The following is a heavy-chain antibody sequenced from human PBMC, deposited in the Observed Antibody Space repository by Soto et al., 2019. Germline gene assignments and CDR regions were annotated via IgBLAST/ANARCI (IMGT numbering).Heavy chain of an antibody. J-gene: IGHJ6*03. D-gene: IGHD3-3*01. Sequence: GESLKISCAASGFTFSNAWMSWVRQAPGKGLEWVGRIKSKTDGGTTDYAAPVKGRFTISRDDSKNTLYLQMNSLKTEDTAVYYCTTDRYDFWSGTSFADMDVWGKGTTVTVSS. CDR1: GFTFSNAW. V-gene: IGHV3-15*01. CDR2: IKSKTDGGTT. CDR3: TTDRYDFWSGTSFADMDV.